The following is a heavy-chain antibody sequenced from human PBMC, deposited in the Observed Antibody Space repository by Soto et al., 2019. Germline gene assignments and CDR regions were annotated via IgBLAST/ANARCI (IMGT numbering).Heavy chain of an antibody. J-gene: IGHJ4*02. Sequence: TLSLTCTVSGGSISSYYWSWIRQPPGKGLEWIGYIYYSGSTNYNPSLKSRVTISVDTSKNQFSLKLSSVTAADTAVYYCARWTDCTNGVCHYYFDYWGQGTLVTVSS. D-gene: IGHD2-8*01. CDR3: ARWTDCTNGVCHYYFDY. CDR2: IYYSGST. CDR1: GGSISSYY. V-gene: IGHV4-59*01.